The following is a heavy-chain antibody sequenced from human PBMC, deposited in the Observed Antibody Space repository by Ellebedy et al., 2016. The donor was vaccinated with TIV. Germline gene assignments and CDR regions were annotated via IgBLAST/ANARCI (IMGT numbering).Heavy chain of an antibody. D-gene: IGHD2/OR15-2a*01. CDR2: IRRHSYDSTP. Sequence: GGSLRLXXIGSGFTFGDSGFSWFRQAPGKGLEWVGFIRRHSYDSTPQYGGSVSGRFTISRDDSKSIAFLQMNSLKSEDTAVYYCTRAPEYDFIIDHWGQGSLVTVSS. J-gene: IGHJ4*02. CDR3: TRAPEYDFIIDH. CDR1: GFTFGDSG. V-gene: IGHV3-49*03.